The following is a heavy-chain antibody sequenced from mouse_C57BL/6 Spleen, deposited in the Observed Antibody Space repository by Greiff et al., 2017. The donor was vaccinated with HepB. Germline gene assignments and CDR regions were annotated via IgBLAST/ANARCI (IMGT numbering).Heavy chain of an antibody. Sequence: QVQLKQSGAELVRPGASVKLSCKASGYTFTDYYINWVKQRPGQGLEWIARIYPGSGNTYYNEKFKGKATLTAEKSSSTAYMQLSSLTSEDSAVYFCARGNTVVARGGCFDYWGQGTTLTVSS. D-gene: IGHD1-1*01. CDR2: IYPGSGNT. CDR1: GYTFTDYY. CDR3: ARGNTVVARGGCFDY. V-gene: IGHV1-76*01. J-gene: IGHJ2*01.